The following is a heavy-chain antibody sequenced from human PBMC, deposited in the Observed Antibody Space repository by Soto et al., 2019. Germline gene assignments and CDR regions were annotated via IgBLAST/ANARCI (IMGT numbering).Heavy chain of an antibody. J-gene: IGHJ4*02. CDR3: ARHPTVTEYYVDY. V-gene: IGHV4-59*08. CDR1: GGAISSYY. CDR2: IYYSGST. Sequence: QVQLQQPGPGLVKPSGTLSLTCTVSGGAISSYYLSWIRQPPGNGLVLIGYIYYSGSTNYIPALKSRVTISADTSKNQFDRKLSAVTSADTTVYYCARHPTVTEYYVDYWGQGTLVTVSS. D-gene: IGHD4-17*01.